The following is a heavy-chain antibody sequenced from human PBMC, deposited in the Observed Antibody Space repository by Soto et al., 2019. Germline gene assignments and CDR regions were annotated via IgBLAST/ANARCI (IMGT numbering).Heavy chain of an antibody. D-gene: IGHD1-1*01. Sequence: QLQLQESGPGLVKPSETLSLTCTVSGGSISSSSYYWGWIRQPPGKGLEWIGSIYYSGSTYYNPSLKSRVTISVDTSKNQVSLKLSSVTAADTAVYYCARQKVTEVGTNLFDFWGQGTLVTASS. CDR3: ARQKVTEVGTNLFDF. CDR2: IYYSGST. V-gene: IGHV4-39*01. J-gene: IGHJ4*02. CDR1: GGSISSSSYY.